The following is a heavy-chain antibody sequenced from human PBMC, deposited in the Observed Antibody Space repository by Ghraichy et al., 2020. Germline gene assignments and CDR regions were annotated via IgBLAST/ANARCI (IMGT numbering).Heavy chain of an antibody. CDR1: GYTFTSYG. V-gene: IGHV1-18*01. J-gene: IGHJ5*02. Sequence: ASVKVSCKASGYTFTSYGISWVRQAPGQGLEWMGWISAYNGNTNYAQKLQGRVTMTTDTSTSTAYMELRSLRSDDTAVYYCAREERSYYDFWSGIGWFDPWGQGTLVTVSS. D-gene: IGHD3-3*01. CDR3: AREERSYYDFWSGIGWFDP. CDR2: ISAYNGNT.